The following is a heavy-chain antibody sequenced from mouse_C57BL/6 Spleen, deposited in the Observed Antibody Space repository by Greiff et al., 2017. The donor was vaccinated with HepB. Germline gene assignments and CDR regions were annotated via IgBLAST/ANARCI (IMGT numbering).Heavy chain of an antibody. D-gene: IGHD1-1*01. CDR2: ISSGGSYT. Sequence: EVNVVESGGDLVKPGGSLKLSCAASGFTFSSYGMSWVRQTPDKRLEWVATISSGGSYTYYPDSVKGRFTISRDNAKNTLYLQMSSLKSEDTAMYYCARHRYYYGSSSLYYAMDYWGQGTSVTVSS. CDR1: GFTFSSYG. CDR3: ARHRYYYGSSSLYYAMDY. J-gene: IGHJ4*01. V-gene: IGHV5-6*01.